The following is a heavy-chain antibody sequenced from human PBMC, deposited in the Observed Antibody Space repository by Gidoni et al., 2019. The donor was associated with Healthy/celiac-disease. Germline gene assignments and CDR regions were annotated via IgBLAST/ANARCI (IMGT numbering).Heavy chain of an antibody. D-gene: IGHD2-8*01. CDR2: IIPIFGTA. CDR3: ARATCTNGVCLYYFDY. J-gene: IGHJ4*02. V-gene: IGHV1-69*06. CDR1: GGTFSSYA. Sequence: QVQLVQSGAEVKKPGSSVKVSCKASGGTFSSYAISWVRQAPGQGLEWMGGIIPIFGTANYAQKCQGRVTITADKSTSTAYMELSSLRSEDTAVYYCARATCTNGVCLYYFDYWGQGTLVTVSS.